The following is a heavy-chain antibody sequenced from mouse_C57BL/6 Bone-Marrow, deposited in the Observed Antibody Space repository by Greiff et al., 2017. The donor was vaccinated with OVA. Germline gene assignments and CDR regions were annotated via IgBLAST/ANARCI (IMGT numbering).Heavy chain of an antibody. CDR3: ARERDYYDAMDY. CDR1: GYTFTSYW. D-gene: IGHD2-4*01. Sequence: QVQLQQPGAELVKPGASVKMSCKASGYTFTSYWITWVKQRPGQGLEWIGDIYPGSGSTNYNEKFKSKATLTVDTSSSTAYMQLSSLTSEDSAVYYCARERDYYDAMDYWGQGTSVTVSS. CDR2: IYPGSGST. J-gene: IGHJ4*01. V-gene: IGHV1-55*01.